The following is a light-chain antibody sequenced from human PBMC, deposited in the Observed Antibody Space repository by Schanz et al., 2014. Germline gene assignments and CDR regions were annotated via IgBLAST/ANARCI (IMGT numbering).Light chain of an antibody. Sequence: EIALTQSPGTLPLSPGERATLSCRASQSGSDSFLAWYQQKPGQAPRLLIYGASSRATGIPDRFSGSGSGTDFTLTISRLEPEDFAVYYCQQYGSSPPRTFGQGTKVEI. J-gene: IGKJ1*01. CDR2: GAS. CDR1: QSGSDSF. V-gene: IGKV3-20*01. CDR3: QQYGSSPPRT.